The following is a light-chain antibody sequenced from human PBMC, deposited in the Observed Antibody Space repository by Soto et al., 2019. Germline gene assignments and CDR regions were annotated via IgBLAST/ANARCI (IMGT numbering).Light chain of an antibody. CDR2: GAS. Sequence: EIVLTQSPGTLSLSPGERAKPSRRASQSVSSSYLAWYKQKPGQAPRLLIYGASNRATGIPDRFSGSGSGTDFTLTIRRLEPEDFAVYYCQQYGSPGTFGQGTKLDIK. CDR1: QSVSSSY. V-gene: IGKV3-20*01. CDR3: QQYGSPGT. J-gene: IGKJ1*01.